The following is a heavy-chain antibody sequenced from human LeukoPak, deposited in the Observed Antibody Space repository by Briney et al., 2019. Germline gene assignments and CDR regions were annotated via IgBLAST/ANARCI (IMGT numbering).Heavy chain of an antibody. D-gene: IGHD4-17*01. V-gene: IGHV3-30*18. CDR3: AKDYSPTVTTPLDY. Sequence: PGRSLRLSCAASGFTFSSYGMHWVRQAPGKGLEWVAVISHDGSNKYYADSVKGRFTISRDNSKKTLYLQMNSLRAEDTAVYYCAKDYSPTVTTPLDYWGQGTLVTVSS. CDR2: ISHDGSNK. CDR1: GFTFSSYG. J-gene: IGHJ4*02.